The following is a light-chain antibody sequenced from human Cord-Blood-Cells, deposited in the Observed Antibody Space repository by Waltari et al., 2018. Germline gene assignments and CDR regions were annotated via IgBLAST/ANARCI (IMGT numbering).Light chain of an antibody. J-gene: IGKJ4*01. CDR1: QSVLYSSNNKNY. CDR3: QQYYSTPLT. V-gene: IGKV4-1*01. CDR2: WAS. Sequence: DIVMTQSSDSLAVSLGERATINCKFSQSVLYSSNNKNYLAWYQQKPGQPPKLLIYWASTRESGVPDRFSGSGSGTDFTLTISSLQAEDVAVYYCQQYYSTPLTFGGGTKVEIK.